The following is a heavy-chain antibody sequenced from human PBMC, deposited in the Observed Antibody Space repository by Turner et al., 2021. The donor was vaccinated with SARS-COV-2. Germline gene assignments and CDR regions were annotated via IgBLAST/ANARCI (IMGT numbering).Heavy chain of an antibody. D-gene: IGHD5-12*01. J-gene: IGHJ4*02. V-gene: IGHV1-2*02. CDR3: ARSVSWLQSLTVDY. Sequence: QVQLVQSGAEVKKPGASVNVSCTASGSTFAGYYIRWVRQAPGQGLKWMGGINPNSDGTNYAQRFQGRDTMTRDTSISTAYMELSTLGSDDTAVYYCARSVSWLQSLTVDYWGQGTLVTVSS. CDR2: INPNSDGT. CDR1: GSTFAGYY.